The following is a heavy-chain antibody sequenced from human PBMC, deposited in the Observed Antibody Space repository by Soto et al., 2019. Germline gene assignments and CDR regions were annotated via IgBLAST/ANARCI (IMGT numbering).Heavy chain of an antibody. CDR3: AKETARITMVRGSMDV. V-gene: IGHV3-30*18. J-gene: IGHJ6*02. Sequence: QVQLVESGGGVVQPGRSLRLSCAASGFTFSSYGMHWVRQAPGKGLEWVAVISYDGSNKYYADSVKGRFTISRDNSKNTLYLQMNSLRAEDTAVYYCAKETARITMVRGSMDVWGQGTTVTVSS. D-gene: IGHD3-10*01. CDR1: GFTFSSYG. CDR2: ISYDGSNK.